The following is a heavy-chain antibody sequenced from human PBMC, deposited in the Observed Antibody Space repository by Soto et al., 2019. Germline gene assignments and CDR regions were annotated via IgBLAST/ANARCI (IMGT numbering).Heavy chain of an antibody. CDR3: VRGTPTPGLGI. D-gene: IGHD1-1*01. CDR1: GFRFADFA. Sequence: PGGSLRLSCVGSGFRFADFALNWVRQAPGQGLEWLANINSRGTSTNYVDSVRGRFSTSRVNTRNSLYLNMDSLRVEDTATYYCVRGTPTPGLGIWGRGTTVTVSS. J-gene: IGHJ6*02. CDR2: INSRGTST. V-gene: IGHV3-7*03.